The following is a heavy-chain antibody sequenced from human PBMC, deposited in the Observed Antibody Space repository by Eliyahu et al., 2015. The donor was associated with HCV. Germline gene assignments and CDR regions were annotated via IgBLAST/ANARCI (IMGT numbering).Heavy chain of an antibody. J-gene: IGHJ4*02. CDR1: GYSFXNYG. Sequence: QVQLVQSGAEVKKPGASLKVSCKASGYSFXNYGISWVRQXPGQGLEWMXWIGTWNGNTESAQRFQGRVTXXADTSTSTVHIELRSLKSDDTAVYFCARDPGSGTYGPFDYWGQGSLVTVSS. V-gene: IGHV1-18*01. CDR2: IGTWNGNT. D-gene: IGHD3-10*01. CDR3: ARDPGSGTYGPFDY.